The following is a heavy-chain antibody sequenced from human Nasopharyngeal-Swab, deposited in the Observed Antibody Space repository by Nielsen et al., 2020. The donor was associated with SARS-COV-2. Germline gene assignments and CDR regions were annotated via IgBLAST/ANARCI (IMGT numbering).Heavy chain of an antibody. CDR2: IYYSGST. CDR3: ARLNGIAAAGTGWFDP. V-gene: IGHV4-31*11. J-gene: IGHJ5*02. D-gene: IGHD6-13*01. CDR1: GGSFSGYY. Sequence: SETLSLTCAVYGGSFSGYYWSWIRQHPGKGLEWIGYIYYSGSTYYNPSLKSRVTISVDTSKNQFSLKPSSVTAADTAVYYCARLNGIAAAGTGWFDPWGQGTLVTVSS.